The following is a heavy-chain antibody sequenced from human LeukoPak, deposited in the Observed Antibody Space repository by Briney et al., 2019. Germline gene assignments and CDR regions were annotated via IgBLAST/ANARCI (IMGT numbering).Heavy chain of an antibody. CDR2: IYTSGST. J-gene: IGHJ4*02. V-gene: IGHV4-4*07. D-gene: IGHD5-24*01. CDR3: ARDRLGRDGYNYFDY. CDR1: GGSISSYY. Sequence: PSETLSLTCTVSGGSISSYYWSWIPQPAGKGLEWIGRIYTSGSTNYNPSLKSRVTMSVDTSKNQFSLKLSSVTAADTAVYYCARDRLGRDGYNYFDYWGQGTLVTVSS.